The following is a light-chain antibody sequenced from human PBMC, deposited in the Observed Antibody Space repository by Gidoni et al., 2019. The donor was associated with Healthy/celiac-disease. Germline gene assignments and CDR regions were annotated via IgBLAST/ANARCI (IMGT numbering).Light chain of an antibody. CDR2: AAS. V-gene: IGKV1-39*01. CDR1: QSISSY. J-gene: IGKJ2*04. CDR3: QQSYSTPCS. Sequence: DIQMTHSPSSLSASVGDRVTITCRASQSISSYLNWYQQKPGKAPKLLIYAASSLQSWVPSRFSGSGSGTDFTRTSSSLQPEDFATYYCQQSYSTPCSFGQXTKLEIK.